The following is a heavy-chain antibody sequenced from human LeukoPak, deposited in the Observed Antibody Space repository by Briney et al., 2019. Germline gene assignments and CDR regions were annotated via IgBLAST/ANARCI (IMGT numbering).Heavy chain of an antibody. J-gene: IGHJ4*02. Sequence: GASVKVSCKASGYTFTGYYMHWVRQAPGQGLEWMGWINPNSGGTNYAQKFQGRVTMTRDTSISTAYMELSRLRSDDTAVYYCARAYCSSTSCYVEFDYWGQGTLVTVSS. CDR1: GYTFTGYY. D-gene: IGHD2-2*01. V-gene: IGHV1-2*02. CDR3: ARAYCSSTSCYVEFDY. CDR2: INPNSGGT.